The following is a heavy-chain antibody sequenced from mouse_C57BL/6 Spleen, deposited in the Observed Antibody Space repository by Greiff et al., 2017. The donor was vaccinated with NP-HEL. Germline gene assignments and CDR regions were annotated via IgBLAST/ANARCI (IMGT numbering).Heavy chain of an antibody. D-gene: IGHD1-1*01. CDR2: ISYSGST. Sequence: DVMLVESGPGLAKPSQTLSLTCSVTGYSITSDYWNWIRKFPGNKLEYMGYISYSGSTYYNPSLKSRISITRDTSKNQYYLQLNSVTTEDTATYYCARNSPVSSHEGYFDVWGTGTTVTVSS. CDR3: ARNSPVSSHEGYFDV. J-gene: IGHJ1*03. CDR1: GYSITSDY. V-gene: IGHV3-8*01.